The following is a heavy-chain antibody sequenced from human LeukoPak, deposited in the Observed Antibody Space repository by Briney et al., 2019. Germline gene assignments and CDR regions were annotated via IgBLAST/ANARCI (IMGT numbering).Heavy chain of an antibody. CDR2: IDHTGTT. J-gene: IGHJ6*02. V-gene: IGHV4-34*01. CDR3: ARPKDKPGRFLYYHYGMDA. Sequence: PSETLSLTCGVTGGSFSSWYWSWIRQTPGKGPEWIGEIDHTGTTKYNPSLKSRLTISLDTSNSQFTLRLTSVTAADTAVYYCARPKDKPGRFLYYHYGMDAWGQGTTVIVSS. CDR1: GGSFSSWY. D-gene: IGHD2/OR15-2a*01.